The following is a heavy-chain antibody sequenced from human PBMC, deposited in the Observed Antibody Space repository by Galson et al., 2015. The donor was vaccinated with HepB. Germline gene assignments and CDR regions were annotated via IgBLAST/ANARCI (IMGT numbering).Heavy chain of an antibody. CDR3: AKVVAAAAGYFDY. Sequence: SLRLSCAASGFTFSNYGMHWVRQAPGKGLEWVAFIRYDGSSKYYADSVKGRFTISRDNSKNTLYLQMNSLRAEDTAVYYCAKVVAAAAGYFDYWGQGTLVTVSS. D-gene: IGHD6-13*01. CDR1: GFTFSNYG. V-gene: IGHV3-30*02. J-gene: IGHJ4*02. CDR2: IRYDGSSK.